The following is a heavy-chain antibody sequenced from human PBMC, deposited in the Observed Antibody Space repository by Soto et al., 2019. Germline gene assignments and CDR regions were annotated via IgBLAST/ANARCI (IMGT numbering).Heavy chain of an antibody. J-gene: IGHJ4*02. CDR1: GYTFTGYY. Sequence: ASVKVSCKASGYTFTGYYMHWVRQAPGQGLEWMGWINPNSGGTNYAQKFQGWVTMTRDTSISTAYMELSRLRSDDTAVYYCARSYYDSSGYPFPDYWGQGTLVTVSS. D-gene: IGHD3-22*01. CDR3: ARSYYDSSGYPFPDY. V-gene: IGHV1-2*04. CDR2: INPNSGGT.